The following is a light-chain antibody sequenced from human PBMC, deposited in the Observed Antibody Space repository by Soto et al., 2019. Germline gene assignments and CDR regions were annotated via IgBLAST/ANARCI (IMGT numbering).Light chain of an antibody. CDR1: SSNIGSNT. J-gene: IGLJ1*01. Sequence: QPVLTQPPSASGTPGQRVTISCSGSSSNIGSNTVNWYQQLPGTAPKLLIYSNNQRPSGVPDRFSGSKSGTSASLAISGLQSEDEADYYCAAWDVSLSGYVFGTGTKLTVL. CDR3: AAWDVSLSGYV. CDR2: SNN. V-gene: IGLV1-44*01.